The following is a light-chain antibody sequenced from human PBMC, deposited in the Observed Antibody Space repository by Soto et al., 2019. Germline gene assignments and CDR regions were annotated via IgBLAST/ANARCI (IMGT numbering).Light chain of an antibody. CDR2: SND. CDR3: AAWDDRLSGVL. J-gene: IGLJ2*01. Sequence: QSVLTQPPSASGTPGQRVTISCSGSTSNIGRNTVNWYQHIPGTAPKLLIYSNDQRPSGVPDRFSGSKSGTSASLAISGLQSEDEAEYYCAAWDDRLSGVLFGVGTKLTVL. V-gene: IGLV1-44*01. CDR1: TSNIGRNT.